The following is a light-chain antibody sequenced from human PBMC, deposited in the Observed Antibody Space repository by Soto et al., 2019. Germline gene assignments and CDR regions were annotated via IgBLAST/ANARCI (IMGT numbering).Light chain of an antibody. CDR2: DVS. V-gene: IGLV2-11*01. Sequence: SSLTQPRSVSGSPGQSVTISCTGTSSDVGGYNYVSWYQQHPGKAPKLMIYDVSKRPSGVPDRFSGSKSGNTASLTISGLQAEDEADYYCCSYAGSYSWVLGGGTKVTVL. CDR3: CSYAGSYSWV. J-gene: IGLJ3*02. CDR1: SSDVGGYNY.